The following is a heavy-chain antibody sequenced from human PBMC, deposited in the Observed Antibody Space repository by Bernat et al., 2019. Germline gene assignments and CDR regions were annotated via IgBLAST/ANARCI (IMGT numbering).Heavy chain of an antibody. D-gene: IGHD6-19*01. V-gene: IGHV5-51*01. J-gene: IGHJ4*02. CDR2: IYPGDSDT. Sequence: EVQLVQSGAEVKKPGESLKISCKGSGYSFTSYWIGWVRQMPGKALEWMGIIYPGDSDTRYSPSFQGQVTISADKSISTAYLQWSSLKASDTAMYYCARQTFSSGWYGGYDYWGQGTLVTVSS. CDR1: GYSFTSYW. CDR3: ARQTFSSGWYGGYDY.